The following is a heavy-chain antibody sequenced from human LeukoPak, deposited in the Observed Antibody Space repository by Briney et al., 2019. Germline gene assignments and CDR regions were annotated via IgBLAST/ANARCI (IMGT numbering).Heavy chain of an antibody. V-gene: IGHV3-23*01. J-gene: IGHJ4*02. Sequence: PGGSLRLSCVASGFTFRSYAIYWVRQAPGKGLKWVSGISGSGGDTYFADSVKGRFTISRDNSKNTVFLQMDSLRAEDTAVYYCAKTTAGYSSGRYPGWPIDYWGQGTLVTVSS. CDR3: AKTTAGYSSGRYPGWPIDY. D-gene: IGHD6-19*01. CDR1: GFTFRSYA. CDR2: ISGSGGDT.